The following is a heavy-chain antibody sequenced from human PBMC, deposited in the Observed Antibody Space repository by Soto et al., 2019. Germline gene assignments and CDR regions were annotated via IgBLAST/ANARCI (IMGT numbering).Heavy chain of an antibody. CDR2: LWFDGSNI. CDR1: GFSFSTYG. V-gene: IGHV3-33*01. Sequence: QVQLVESGGGVVQPGRSLRHSCAASGFSFSTYGMHWVRQASGKGLEWVAFLWFDGSNIYYGASVKGRFTIARDNSQNTLYLQMNSLRDEDTAVYYCARDFAPSLIRGYAYYYFHAMDVGGQGTTVTVSS. CDR3: ARDFAPSLIRGYAYYYFHAMDV. J-gene: IGHJ6*01. D-gene: IGHD5-12*01.